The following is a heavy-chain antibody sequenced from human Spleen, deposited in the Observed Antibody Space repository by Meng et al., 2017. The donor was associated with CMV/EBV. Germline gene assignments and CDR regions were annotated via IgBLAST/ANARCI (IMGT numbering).Heavy chain of an antibody. Sequence: GGSLRLSCAASGFTFSTHSMNWVRQAPGKGLEWVSSISRASSYTYYADPLKGRFTISRDNAENSLFLQMDSLRAEDTAVYYCARTMTTVTTHDAFDIWGQGTMVTVSS. CDR1: GFTFSTHS. J-gene: IGHJ3*02. CDR3: ARTMTTVTTHDAFDI. V-gene: IGHV3-21*01. D-gene: IGHD4-17*01. CDR2: ISRASSYT.